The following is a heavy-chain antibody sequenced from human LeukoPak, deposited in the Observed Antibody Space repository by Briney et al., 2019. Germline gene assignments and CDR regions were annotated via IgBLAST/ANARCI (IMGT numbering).Heavy chain of an antibody. D-gene: IGHD1-1*01. Sequence: PSETLSLTCAVYGGSFSSYYWSWIRQSPGKGLEWIAEINHRGDTNYNPSVKSRVTISIDTSKNQFSLKVTSLPAAHTAVYYCARGPTISETGYFDYWGQGTLVTVSS. V-gene: IGHV4-34*01. J-gene: IGHJ4*03. CDR1: GGSFSSYY. CDR3: ARGPTISETGYFDY. CDR2: INHRGDT.